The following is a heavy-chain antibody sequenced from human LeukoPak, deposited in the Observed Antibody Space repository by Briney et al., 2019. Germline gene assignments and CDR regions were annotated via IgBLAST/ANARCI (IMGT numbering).Heavy chain of an antibody. D-gene: IGHD5-18*01. CDR1: GGTFSSYA. CDR3: ARDPVDTAIDDVLQSTYYYYGMDV. Sequence: SVKVSCKASGGTFSSYAISWVRQAPGQGLEWMGGIIPIFGTANYAQKFQGRVTITADESTSTAYMELSSLRSEDTAVYYCARDPVDTAIDDVLQSTYYYYGMDVWGQGTTVTVSS. V-gene: IGHV1-69*01. J-gene: IGHJ6*02. CDR2: IIPIFGTA.